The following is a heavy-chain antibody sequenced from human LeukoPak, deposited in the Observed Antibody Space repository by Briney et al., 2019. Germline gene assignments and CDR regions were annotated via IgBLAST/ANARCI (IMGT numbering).Heavy chain of an antibody. Sequence: QPGGSLRLSCAASGFSFSNFWMYRVRQAPGKGLVWVSRINRDGSYTVYADSVKGRFTISRDNAKNTLYLQMNSLGAEDTAVYYCARDSYTSPDYWGQGTLVTVSS. V-gene: IGHV3-74*01. D-gene: IGHD2-2*01. CDR2: INRDGSYT. CDR1: GFSFSNFW. CDR3: ARDSYTSPDY. J-gene: IGHJ4*02.